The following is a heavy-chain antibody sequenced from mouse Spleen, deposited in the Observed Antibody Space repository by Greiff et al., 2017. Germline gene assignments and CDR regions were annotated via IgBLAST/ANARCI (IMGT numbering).Heavy chain of an antibody. CDR2: IDPETGGT. D-gene: IGHD2-10*02. Sequence: QVQLKQSGAELVRPGASVTLSCKASGYTFPDYEMHWVKQTPVHGLEWIGAIDPETGGTAYNQKFKGKAILTAEKSSSTAYMELRSLTSEDSAVYYCTRGKYGKDWGQGTTLTVSS. V-gene: IGHV1-15*01. CDR1: GYTFPDYE. CDR3: TRGKYGKD. J-gene: IGHJ2*01.